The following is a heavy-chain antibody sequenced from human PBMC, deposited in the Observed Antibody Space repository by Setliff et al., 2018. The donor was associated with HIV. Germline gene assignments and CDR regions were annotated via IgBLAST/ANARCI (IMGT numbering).Heavy chain of an antibody. D-gene: IGHD6-19*01. Sequence: PGGSLRLSCVASGFTFRTFAMHWVRQAPGKGLEWVSVISYDGSRVSYADSVKGRFTISRDSSKNTLYLQMDSLRTEDTAVYYCAKTQGWHLINYWGPGTLVTVSS. J-gene: IGHJ4*02. CDR3: AKTQGWHLINY. CDR2: ISYDGSRV. CDR1: GFTFRTFA. V-gene: IGHV3-30*01.